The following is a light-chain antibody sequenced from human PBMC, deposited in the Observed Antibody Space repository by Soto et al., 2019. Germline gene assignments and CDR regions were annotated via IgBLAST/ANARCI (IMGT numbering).Light chain of an antibody. V-gene: IGKV3-20*01. Sequence: EFVWTKYPDTLSLAPGERATLSCRASKSIGASYLAWYQQKPGQAPRFLIHGASIRASGIPDRFSGSGSGTDFTLTISRLEPEDFAVYYCQQYGSSPPITFGQGTRLEIK. CDR3: QQYGSSPPIT. CDR1: KSIGASY. CDR2: GAS. J-gene: IGKJ5*01.